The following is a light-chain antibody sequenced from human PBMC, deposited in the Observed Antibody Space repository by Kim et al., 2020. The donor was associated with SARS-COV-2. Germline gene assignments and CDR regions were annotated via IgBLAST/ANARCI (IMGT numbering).Light chain of an antibody. CDR2: KAS. Sequence: ASVGDRVTITCRASQSISSWLAWYQQKPGKAPKLLIYKASSLEGGVPSRFSGSGSGTEFTLTISSLQPDDFATYYCQQYNSYSPYSFGQGTKLEI. J-gene: IGKJ2*03. CDR3: QQYNSYSPYS. V-gene: IGKV1-5*03. CDR1: QSISSW.